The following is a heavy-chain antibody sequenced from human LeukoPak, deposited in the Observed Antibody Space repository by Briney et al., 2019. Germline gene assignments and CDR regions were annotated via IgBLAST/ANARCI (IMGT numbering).Heavy chain of an antibody. J-gene: IGHJ4*02. Sequence: GGSLRLSCAASGFTFSDYYMSWIRQAPGKGLEWVSYISSSGSTIYYADSVKGRFTISRDSAKNSLYLQMNSLRAEDTAVYYCARDFVEDIVGATWVANWGQGTLVTVSS. CDR1: GFTFSDYY. V-gene: IGHV3-11*01. D-gene: IGHD1-26*01. CDR3: ARDFVEDIVGATWVAN. CDR2: ISSSGSTI.